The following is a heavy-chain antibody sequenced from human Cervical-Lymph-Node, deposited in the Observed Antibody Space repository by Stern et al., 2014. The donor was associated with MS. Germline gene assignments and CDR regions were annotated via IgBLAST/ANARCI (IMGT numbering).Heavy chain of an antibody. D-gene: IGHD1-26*01. Sequence: VQLVESGGGVEKPGSSVKVSCKASGDTFSSYGINWVRQVPGQGLEWMGGITPVFGTTNYSQNFQGRVTITSDKSTNTAFMELMTLRSEDTAVYYCARGGGLVGYFNYWGQGTLVSVSS. CDR3: ARGGGLVGYFNY. V-gene: IGHV1-69*06. J-gene: IGHJ4*02. CDR1: GDTFSSYG. CDR2: ITPVFGTT.